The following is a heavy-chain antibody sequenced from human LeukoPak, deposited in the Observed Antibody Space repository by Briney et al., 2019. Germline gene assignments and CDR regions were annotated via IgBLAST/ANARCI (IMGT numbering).Heavy chain of an antibody. CDR2: IRYDGSNK. Sequence: GGSLRLSSAASGFTFSSYGMHWVRQAPGKGLEWVALIRYDGSNKYYADSVKGRFTISRDNSKNTLYLQMNSLRAEDTAVYYCAKRKLRIAAAGSDSGAFDYWGQGTLVTVSS. CDR1: GFTFSSYG. D-gene: IGHD6-13*01. V-gene: IGHV3-30*02. CDR3: AKRKLRIAAAGSDSGAFDY. J-gene: IGHJ4*02.